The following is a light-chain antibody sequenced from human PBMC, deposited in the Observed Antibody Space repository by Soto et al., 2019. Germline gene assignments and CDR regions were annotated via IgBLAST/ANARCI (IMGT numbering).Light chain of an antibody. CDR3: QSSDSSRRVV. Sequence: QSVLTQPPSVSGAPGQRVTISCTGSSSNIGAGYDVHWYQELPGTAPKLLIYGNSNRPSGVPDRFSGSKSGTSASLAITGLQAEDEADYYCQSSDSSRRVVFGGGTKVTVL. J-gene: IGLJ2*01. CDR2: GNS. CDR1: SSNIGAGYD. V-gene: IGLV1-40*01.